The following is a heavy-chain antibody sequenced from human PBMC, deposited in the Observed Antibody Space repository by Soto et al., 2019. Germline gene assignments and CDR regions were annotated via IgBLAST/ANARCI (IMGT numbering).Heavy chain of an antibody. J-gene: IGHJ6*02. Sequence: EVQLVEAGGGLIQPGGXLRLSXAASGFIVSSHYMSWVRXXPGXXXXXVSAIYSGGSIYYTDSVEGRFTISRDVSKNILYLQMNXXXAXXXXXXXXXXXXXXXXXXXXXXSFYYGMDVWGQGTTVIVS. CDR1: GFIVSSHY. V-gene: IGHV3-53*01. CDR3: XXXXXXXXXXXXXXSFYYGMDV. CDR2: IYSGGSI.